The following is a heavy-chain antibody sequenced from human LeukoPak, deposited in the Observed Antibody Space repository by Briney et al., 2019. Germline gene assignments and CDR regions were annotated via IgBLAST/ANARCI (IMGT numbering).Heavy chain of an antibody. Sequence: SETLSLTCTVSGYSISSGYYWGWIRQPPGKGLEWIGSIYHSGSTYYNPSLKSRVTISVDKSKNQFSLKLSSVTAADTAVYYCAREVDYYDTSDYFPLGYWGQGTLVTVSS. CDR1: GYSISSGYY. CDR3: AREVDYYDTSDYFPLGY. J-gene: IGHJ4*02. CDR2: IYHSGST. D-gene: IGHD3-22*01. V-gene: IGHV4-38-2*02.